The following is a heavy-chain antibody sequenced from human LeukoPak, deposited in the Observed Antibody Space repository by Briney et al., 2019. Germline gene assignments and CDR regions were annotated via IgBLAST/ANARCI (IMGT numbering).Heavy chain of an antibody. V-gene: IGHV5-51*01. D-gene: IGHD1-1*01. Sequence: GESLKISCTGSGYSFTNYWIAWVRQMPGRGLEWMVIINPSDSDTRYSPSFQGQVTISADKSISTAYLQWSSLKASDSAMYYCARAWNFDYWGQGTLVTVSS. CDR1: GYSFTNYW. J-gene: IGHJ4*02. CDR3: ARAWNFDY. CDR2: INPSDSDT.